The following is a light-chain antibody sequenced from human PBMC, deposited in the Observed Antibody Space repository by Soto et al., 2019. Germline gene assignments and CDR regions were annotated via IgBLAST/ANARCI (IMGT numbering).Light chain of an antibody. J-gene: IGKJ1*01. V-gene: IGKV1-39*01. CDR2: AAS. Sequence: IQMTQSPSSLSASVGDRFTITCRASQSISTHLSWYQQKPGKAPKLLIYAASSLQSWVPSRFTGSGSGTDFTLTISSLQPEDFATYYCQQSYTSWWTFGQGNKV. CDR3: QQSYTSWWT. CDR1: QSISTH.